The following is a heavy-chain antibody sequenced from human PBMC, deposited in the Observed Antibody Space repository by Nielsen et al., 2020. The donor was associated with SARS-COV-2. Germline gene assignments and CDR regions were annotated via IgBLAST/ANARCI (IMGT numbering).Heavy chain of an antibody. CDR2: VSYDGKNQ. CDR1: GFTFRNAW. D-gene: IGHD6-25*01. Sequence: GGSLRLSCVASGFTFRNAWMTWVRQAPGKGLEWVGAVSYDGKNQHYADSVKGRFTISKDNSKNTLYLQMDSLRPDDTAVYYCAKRTAADTFQYFFYYGMDVWGQGTTVAVSS. J-gene: IGHJ6*02. CDR3: AKRTAADTFQYFFYYGMDV. V-gene: IGHV3-30*18.